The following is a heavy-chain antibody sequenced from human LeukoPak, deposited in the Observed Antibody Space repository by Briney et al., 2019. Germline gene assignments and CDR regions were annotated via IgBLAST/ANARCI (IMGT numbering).Heavy chain of an antibody. J-gene: IGHJ3*02. D-gene: IGHD3-22*01. CDR3: ARLRPYYYDSSGYYSAFDI. CDR2: IYHSGST. CDR1: GGSISSGGYS. Sequence: SQTLSLTCAVSGGSISSGGYSRSWIRQPPGKGLEWIGYIYHSGSTYYNPSLKSRVTISVDRSKNQFSLKLSSVTAADTAVYYCARLRPYYYDSSGYYSAFDIWGQGTMVTVSS. V-gene: IGHV4-30-2*01.